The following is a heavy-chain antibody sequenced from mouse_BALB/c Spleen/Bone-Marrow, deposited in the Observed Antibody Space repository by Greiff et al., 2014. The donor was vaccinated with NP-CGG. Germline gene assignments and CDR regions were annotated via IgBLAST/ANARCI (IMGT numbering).Heavy chain of an antibody. V-gene: IGHV1S29*02. CDR2: IYPYNGGT. J-gene: IGHJ4*01. Sequence: VQLQQSGPELVKPGASVKISCKTSGYTFTDYNMHWVKQSHGKSLEWIGYIYPYNGGTAYNQKFKSKATLTVDNSSSTAYMELRSLTSEDSAVYYCARERYGDAMDYWGQGTSVTVPS. CDR1: GYTFTDYN. D-gene: IGHD2-14*01. CDR3: ARERYGDAMDY.